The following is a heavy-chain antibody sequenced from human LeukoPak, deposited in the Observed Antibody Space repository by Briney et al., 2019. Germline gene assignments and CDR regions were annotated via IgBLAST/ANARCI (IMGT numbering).Heavy chain of an antibody. CDR3: TGWKNY. CDR2: IKSKTDGETT. Sequence: GGSLRLSCAASGLTFNNAWMNWVRLAPGKGLEWVGRIKSKTDGETTDYAAFVRGRFTISRDDSKNTLYLQMNSLKAEDTAVYYCTGWKNYWGQGTLVTVSS. D-gene: IGHD1-1*01. V-gene: IGHV3-15*07. J-gene: IGHJ4*02. CDR1: GLTFNNAW.